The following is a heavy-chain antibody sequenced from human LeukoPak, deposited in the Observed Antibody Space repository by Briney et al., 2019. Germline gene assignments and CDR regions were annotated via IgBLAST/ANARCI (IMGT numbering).Heavy chain of an antibody. CDR1: GGSFSGYY. Sequence: PSETLSLTCAVYGGSFSGYYWSWIRHPPGKGLEWIGSIYHSGSTYYNPSLKSRVTISVDTSKNQFSLKLSSVTAADTAVYYCASGGIVGASHRYYYYMDVWGKGTTVTVSS. D-gene: IGHD1-26*01. J-gene: IGHJ6*03. V-gene: IGHV4-34*01. CDR3: ASGGIVGASHRYYYYMDV. CDR2: IYHSGST.